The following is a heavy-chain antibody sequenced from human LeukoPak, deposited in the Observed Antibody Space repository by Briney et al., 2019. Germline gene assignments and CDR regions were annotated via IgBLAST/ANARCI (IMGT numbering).Heavy chain of an antibody. J-gene: IGHJ4*02. CDR1: GFTFRNYM. CDR2: ILEDGTIQ. V-gene: IGHV3-30*04. D-gene: IGHD4-17*01. Sequence: PGRSLRLSCAASGFTFRNYMMHWVRQAPGKGLDWVAVILEDGTIQHYADSVKGRFTISRDNSKNTLYLQMNTVRPDDTAVYYCTTLATVTYNPFDYWGQGTLVTVSS. CDR3: TTLATVTYNPFDY.